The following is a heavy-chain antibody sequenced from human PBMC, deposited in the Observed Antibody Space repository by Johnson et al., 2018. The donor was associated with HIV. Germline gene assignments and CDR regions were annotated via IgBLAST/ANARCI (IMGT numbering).Heavy chain of an antibody. CDR3: AKDRSMDDASDI. D-gene: IGHD1-26*01. CDR1: GFTVSSYY. J-gene: IGHJ3*02. V-gene: IGHV3-66*01. CDR2: IYSVGST. Sequence: VQLVESGGGLVQPGGSQRLSCAASGFTVSSYYMSWVRQAPGKGLEWVSVIYSVGSTYYAASVKGRFTISRDNSKNTLYLQMNSLRAEDTAVYYCAKDRSMDDASDIWGQGTMVTVS.